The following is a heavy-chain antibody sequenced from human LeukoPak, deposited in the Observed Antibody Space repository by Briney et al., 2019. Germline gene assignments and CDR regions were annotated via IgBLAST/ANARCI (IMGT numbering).Heavy chain of an antibody. Sequence: SETLSLTCTVSGGSISNYYWSWIRQPPGKGLEWIGYIYSSGSTNYNPSLKSRVTISLDTSKNQFSLKLTSVTAADTAVYYCARHGSSSRGWFDPWGQGTLVTVSS. J-gene: IGHJ5*02. CDR3: ARHGSSSRGWFDP. CDR2: IYSSGST. D-gene: IGHD6-6*01. CDR1: GGSISNYY. V-gene: IGHV4-59*08.